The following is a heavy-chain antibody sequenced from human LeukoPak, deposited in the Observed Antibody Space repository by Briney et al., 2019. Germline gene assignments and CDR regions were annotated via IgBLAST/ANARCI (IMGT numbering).Heavy chain of an antibody. V-gene: IGHV3-30*02. Sequence: QPGGSLRLCCAASGFTFSSYGMHWVRQAPGKGLEWVAFIRYDGSNKYYADSVKGRFTISRDNSKNTLYLQINSLRAEDTAVYYCAKVADYYDSSGYYYTGHYFDYWGQGTLVTVSS. J-gene: IGHJ4*02. CDR2: IRYDGSNK. D-gene: IGHD3-22*01. CDR3: AKVADYYDSSGYYYTGHYFDY. CDR1: GFTFSSYG.